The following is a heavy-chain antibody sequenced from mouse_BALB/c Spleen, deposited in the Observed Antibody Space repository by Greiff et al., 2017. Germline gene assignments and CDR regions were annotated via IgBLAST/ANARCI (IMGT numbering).Heavy chain of an antibody. D-gene: IGHD1-1*01. CDR3: ARKDYYGSSYEAWFAY. J-gene: IGHJ3*01. CDR1: GYTFTSYW. CDR2: INPSNGRT. V-gene: IGHV1S81*02. Sequence: QVQLQQPGAELVKPGASVKLSCKASGYTFTSYWMHWVKQRPGQGLEWIGEINPSNGRTNYNEKFKSKATLTVDKSSSTAYMQLSSLTSEDSAVYYCARKDYYGSSYEAWFAYWGQGTLVTVSA.